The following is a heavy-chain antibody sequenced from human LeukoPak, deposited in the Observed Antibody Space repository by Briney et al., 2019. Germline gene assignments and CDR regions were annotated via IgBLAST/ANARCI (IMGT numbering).Heavy chain of an antibody. CDR3: ARRYSSSWYYDY. V-gene: IGHV3-66*01. Sequence: GGSLRLSCAASGFTVSSNYMSWVRQAPGKGLEWVSVIYSGGSTYYADSVKGRFTISRDNSKNMLYLQMNSLRAEDTAVYYCARRYSSSWYYDYWGQGTLVTVSS. CDR1: GFTVSSNY. J-gene: IGHJ4*02. D-gene: IGHD6-13*01. CDR2: IYSGGST.